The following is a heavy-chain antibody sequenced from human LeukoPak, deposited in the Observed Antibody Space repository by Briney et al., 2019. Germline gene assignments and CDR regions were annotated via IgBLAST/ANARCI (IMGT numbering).Heavy chain of an antibody. Sequence: PSETLSLTCTASGGSISSYYWSWIRQPAGKGLEWIGRIYTSGSTNYNPSLKSRVTMSVDTSKNQFSLKLSSVTAADTAVYYCARVSVAGPRGYFDYWGQGTLVTVSS. CDR3: ARVSVAGPRGYFDY. D-gene: IGHD6-19*01. CDR2: IYTSGST. CDR1: GGSISSYY. J-gene: IGHJ4*02. V-gene: IGHV4-4*07.